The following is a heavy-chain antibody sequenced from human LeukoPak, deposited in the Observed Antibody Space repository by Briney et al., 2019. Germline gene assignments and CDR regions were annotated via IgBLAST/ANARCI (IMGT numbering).Heavy chain of an antibody. CDR2: IRYDGSNK. CDR3: AKDVVSGYDLGWFDP. J-gene: IGHJ5*02. D-gene: IGHD5-12*01. V-gene: IGHV3-30*02. CDR1: VFTFSSYG. Sequence: GGSLRLSCASSVFTFSSYGMHWVPQAPGKGLEWVAFIRYDGSNKYYADSVKGRFTISRDNSKNTLYLQMNSLRAEDTAVYYCAKDVVSGYDLGWFDPWGQGTLVTVSS.